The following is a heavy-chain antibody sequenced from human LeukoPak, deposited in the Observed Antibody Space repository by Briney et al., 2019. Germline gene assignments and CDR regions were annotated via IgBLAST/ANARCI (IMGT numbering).Heavy chain of an antibody. J-gene: IGHJ4*02. Sequence: GGSLRFSCAASGFTFSSYSMNWVRQAPGKGLEWVSSISSSSSYIYYADSVKGRFTISRDNAKNSLYLQMNSLRAEDTAVYYCARGHLRYFDWLARTTYLDYWGQGTLVTVSS. D-gene: IGHD3-9*01. CDR1: GFTFSSYS. V-gene: IGHV3-21*01. CDR2: ISSSSSYI. CDR3: ARGHLRYFDWLARTTYLDY.